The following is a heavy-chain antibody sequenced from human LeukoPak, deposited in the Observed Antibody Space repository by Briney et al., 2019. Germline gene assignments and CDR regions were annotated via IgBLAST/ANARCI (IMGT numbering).Heavy chain of an antibody. CDR1: GFTFSSYE. J-gene: IGHJ4*02. Sequence: GGSLRLSCAVSGFTFSSYEMNWVRQAPGKGLEWVSYISDSGSGGSTYYADSVKGRFTISRDNSKNTLYLQMNSLRAEDTAVYYCAKGLDYSSGWYTPGFDYWGQGTLVTVSS. V-gene: IGHV3-23*01. D-gene: IGHD6-19*01. CDR3: AKGLDYSSGWYTPGFDY. CDR2: ISDSGSGGST.